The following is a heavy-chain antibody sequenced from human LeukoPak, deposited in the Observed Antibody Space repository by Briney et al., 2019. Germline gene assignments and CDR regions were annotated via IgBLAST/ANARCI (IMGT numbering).Heavy chain of an antibody. CDR3: ARAGFNYYDSSGYYYFDY. V-gene: IGHV1-18*01. Sequence: ASVKVSCKASGYTLTSYGISWVRQAPGQGLEWMGWISAYNGNTNYAQKLQGRVTMTTDTPTSTAYMELRSLRSDDTAVYYCARAGFNYYDSSGYYYFDYWGQGTLVTVSS. CDR2: ISAYNGNT. D-gene: IGHD3-22*01. CDR1: GYTLTSYG. J-gene: IGHJ4*02.